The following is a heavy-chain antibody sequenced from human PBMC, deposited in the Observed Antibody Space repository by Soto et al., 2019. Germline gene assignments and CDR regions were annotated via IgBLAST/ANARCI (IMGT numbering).Heavy chain of an antibody. CDR3: ARLPRDCNKTSCYYADH. D-gene: IGHD3-3*01. V-gene: IGHV5-51*01. J-gene: IGHJ4*02. Sequence: PGASLKISCRGSGYDFNTNWFGWVRQLPGRGLEWVGIMYPGDSDTRYNPSLQGQVHLSVDVTVSTAFLQWRSLETSDTGMYFCARLPRDCNKTSCYYADHWGQGTQVTVSS. CDR1: GYDFNTNW. CDR2: MYPGDSDT.